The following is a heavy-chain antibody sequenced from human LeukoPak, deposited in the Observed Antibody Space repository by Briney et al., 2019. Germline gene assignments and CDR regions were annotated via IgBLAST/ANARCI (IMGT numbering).Heavy chain of an antibody. V-gene: IGHV3-30*02. Sequence: GGSLRLSCAASGFIFSSYGMHWVRQAPGKGLEWVAFVRYDGNNEDYAVSVKGRFTIFRDNSKNSLYLQMNSLRAEDTAVYYCAKCPAGTPYYYCYYMDVWGKGTTVTVSS. D-gene: IGHD6-13*01. CDR1: GFIFSSYG. CDR3: AKCPAGTPYYYCYYMDV. CDR2: VRYDGNNE. J-gene: IGHJ6*03.